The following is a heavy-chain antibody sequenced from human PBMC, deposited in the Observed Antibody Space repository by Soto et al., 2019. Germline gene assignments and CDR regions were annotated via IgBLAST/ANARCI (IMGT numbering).Heavy chain of an antibody. CDR3: ARAEVLLWFGELDRFDP. D-gene: IGHD3-10*01. Sequence: SVTLRLPCTVCRSSISRGSYYWCCICLHPEKGLEWIGYIYYSGSTYYNPSLKSRVTISVEASKNQFSLKLSSVTAADTAVYYCARAEVLLWFGELDRFDPWGQGTLVTVSS. V-gene: IGHV4-31*03. CDR1: RSSISRGSYY. CDR2: IYYSGST. J-gene: IGHJ5*02.